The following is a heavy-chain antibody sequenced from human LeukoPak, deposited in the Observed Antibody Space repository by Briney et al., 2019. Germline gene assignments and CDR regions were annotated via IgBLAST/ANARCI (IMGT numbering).Heavy chain of an antibody. CDR3: ARGYSGYPRLNSYFDY. CDR2: ISSNGGST. J-gene: IGHJ4*02. D-gene: IGHD5-12*01. CDR1: GFTFSSYA. Sequence: RSGGSLRLSCAASGFTFSSYAMRWVRQAPGKGLEYVSAISSNGGSTYYANSVKGRFTISRDNSKNTLYLQMGSLRAEDMAVYYCARGYSGYPRLNSYFDYWGQGTLVTVSS. V-gene: IGHV3-64*01.